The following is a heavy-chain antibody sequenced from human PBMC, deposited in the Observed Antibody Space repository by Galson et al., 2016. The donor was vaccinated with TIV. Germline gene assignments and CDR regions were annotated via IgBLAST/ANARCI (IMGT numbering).Heavy chain of an antibody. CDR1: GYSFTGSW. D-gene: IGHD1-1*01. Sequence: QSGAEVKKPGESLKISCKGSGYSFTGSWIDWVRQVPGKGLEWMGVIYPGDSDTKYSPAFHGHVPISVDTSISTAFLEWSSLKASATAIYYCARRGREETNEGGLDVWGQGTTVTVSS. CDR3: ARRGREETNEGGLDV. J-gene: IGHJ6*02. V-gene: IGHV5-51*01. CDR2: IYPGDSDT.